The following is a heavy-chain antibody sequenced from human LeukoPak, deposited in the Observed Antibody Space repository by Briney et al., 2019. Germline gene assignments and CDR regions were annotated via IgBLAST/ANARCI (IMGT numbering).Heavy chain of an antibody. CDR3: ARGGSYQLLSDAFDI. CDR1: GGSISSDGYF. V-gene: IGHV4-30-2*01. CDR2: IYHSGST. J-gene: IGHJ3*02. Sequence: SETLSLTCAVSGGSISSDGYFWSWLRQPPGKGLEWIGYIYHSGSTYYNPSLKSRVTISIDRSKNQFSLKVSSVTAADTAVYYCARGGSYQLLSDAFDIWGQGTMVTVSS. D-gene: IGHD2-2*01.